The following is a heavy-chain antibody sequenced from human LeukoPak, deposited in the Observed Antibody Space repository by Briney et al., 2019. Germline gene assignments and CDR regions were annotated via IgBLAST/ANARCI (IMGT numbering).Heavy chain of an antibody. CDR3: ARDGPYCGGDCYPPNWFDP. Sequence: GGSLRLSCTASGFTFSTYAMHWVRQAPGMGLEWVAFISFDGSNKYYADSVKGRFTFSRDNSKNTVYLRMSSLRVEDTAVYYCARDGPYCGGDCYPPNWFDPWGQGTLVTVSS. J-gene: IGHJ5*02. CDR2: ISFDGSNK. D-gene: IGHD2-21*02. CDR1: GFTFSTYA. V-gene: IGHV3-30-3*01.